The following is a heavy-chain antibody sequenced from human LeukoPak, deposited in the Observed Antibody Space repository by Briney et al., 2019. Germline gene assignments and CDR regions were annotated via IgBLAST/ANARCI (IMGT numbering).Heavy chain of an antibody. J-gene: IGHJ4*02. D-gene: IGHD6-19*01. CDR2: ISSSGSTI. Sequence: PGGSLRLSCAASGFTFSSYEMNWVRQAPGKGLEWVSYISSSGSTIYYADSVEGRFTISRDNAKNSLYLQMNSLRAEDTAVYYCARDGPSEWLAFYYFDYWGQGTLVTVSS. CDR1: GFTFSSYE. CDR3: ARDGPSEWLAFYYFDY. V-gene: IGHV3-48*03.